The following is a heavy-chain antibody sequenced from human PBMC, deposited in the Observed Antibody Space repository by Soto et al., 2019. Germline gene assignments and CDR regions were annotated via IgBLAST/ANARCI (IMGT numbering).Heavy chain of an antibody. J-gene: IGHJ4*02. Sequence: PGGSLRLSCAASGVTFSSDAMSWVRQAPGKGLEWVSTITDNGGRTYYADSVKGRFTISRDNSKNTLSLQMNSLTVEDTAVYYCAKDPFGVGPAFDYWGQGTLVTVSS. V-gene: IGHV3-23*01. CDR3: AKDPFGVGPAFDY. D-gene: IGHD3-16*01. CDR2: ITDNGGRT. CDR1: GVTFSSDA.